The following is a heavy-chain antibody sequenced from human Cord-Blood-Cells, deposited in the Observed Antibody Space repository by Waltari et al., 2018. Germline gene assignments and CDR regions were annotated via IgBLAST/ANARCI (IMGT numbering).Heavy chain of an antibody. CDR2: TYYRSKWYN. V-gene: IGHV6-1*01. D-gene: IGHD4-4*01. Sequence: SPSRGLEWLGRTYYRSKWYNDYAVSVKSRITINPDTSKNQFSLQLNSVTPEDTAVYYCAREDDYSNYGWFDPWGQGTLVTVSS. J-gene: IGHJ5*02. CDR3: AREDDYSNYGWFDP.